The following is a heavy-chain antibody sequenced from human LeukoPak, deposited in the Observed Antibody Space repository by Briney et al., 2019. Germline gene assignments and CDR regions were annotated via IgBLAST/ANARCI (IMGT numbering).Heavy chain of an antibody. J-gene: IGHJ4*02. V-gene: IGHV3-33*01. D-gene: IGHD6-13*01. CDR2: IWYDGSNK. CDR3: ARSPAWELVLDY. Sequence: GRSLRLSCAASGFTFSSYGMHWVRQAPGKGLEWVAVIWYDGSNKYYADSVKGRFTISRDNSKNTLYLQMNSLRAEDTAVYYCARSPAWELVLDYWGQGTLVTVSS. CDR1: GFTFSSYG.